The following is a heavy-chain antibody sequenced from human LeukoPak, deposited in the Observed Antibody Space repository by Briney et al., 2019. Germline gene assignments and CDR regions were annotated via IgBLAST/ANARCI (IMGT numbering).Heavy chain of an antibody. J-gene: IGHJ4*02. D-gene: IGHD3-9*01. CDR1: GGSISSSSYY. CDR2: INHSGST. Sequence: PSETLSLTCTVSGGSISSSSYYWGWIRQPPGKGLEWIGEINHSGSTNYNPSLKSRVTISVDTSKNQFSLKLSSVTAADTAVYYCARALIQLRYFDWLPRGGFYFDYWGQGTLVTVSS. CDR3: ARALIQLRYFDWLPRGGFYFDY. V-gene: IGHV4-39*07.